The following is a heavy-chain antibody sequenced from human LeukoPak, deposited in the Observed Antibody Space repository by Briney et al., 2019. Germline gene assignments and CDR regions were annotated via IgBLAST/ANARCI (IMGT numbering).Heavy chain of an antibody. CDR2: IKQDGSEK. D-gene: IGHD2-15*01. J-gene: IGHJ3*02. CDR3: ARGGVVGGFDI. V-gene: IGHV3-7*05. CDR1: GFTDSSYW. Sequence: GGTLRLSCAASGFTDSSYWMRWVRQAPGKGLEWVANIKQDGSEKYYVDSVKGRFTTSRDNAKSSLYLQMNSLRAEDTAVYYCARGGVVGGFDIWGQGTMVTVSS.